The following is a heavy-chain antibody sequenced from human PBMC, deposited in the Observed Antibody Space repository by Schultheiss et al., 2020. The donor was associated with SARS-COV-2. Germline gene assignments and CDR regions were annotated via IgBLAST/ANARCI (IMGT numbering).Heavy chain of an antibody. CDR1: GFTFSSYA. CDR2: ISGSGGST. J-gene: IGHJ4*02. D-gene: IGHD3-9*01. Sequence: GGSLRLSCAASGFTFSSYAMSWVRQAPGKGLEWVSAISGSGGSTYYADSVKGRFTISRDNSKNTLYLQMNSLRAEDTAVYYCAKGIKYYDILTGYHYWGQGTLVTVSS. CDR3: AKGIKYYDILTGYHY. V-gene: IGHV3-23*01.